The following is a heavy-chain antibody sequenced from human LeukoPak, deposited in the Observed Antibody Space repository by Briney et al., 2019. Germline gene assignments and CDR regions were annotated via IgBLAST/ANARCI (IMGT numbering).Heavy chain of an antibody. V-gene: IGHV3-48*01. D-gene: IGHD2-15*01. J-gene: IGHJ4*02. CDR2: ISAGSSNT. Sequence: PGGSLRLSCSASGFIFSSYGMNWVRQAPGKGLEWVSYISAGSSNTFYADSVKGRFTISRDYTDNSLHLQMNSLSAEDTAVYYCARDAVQAGTPFYFDFWGQGALVTVSS. CDR1: GFIFSSYG. CDR3: ARDAVQAGTPFYFDF.